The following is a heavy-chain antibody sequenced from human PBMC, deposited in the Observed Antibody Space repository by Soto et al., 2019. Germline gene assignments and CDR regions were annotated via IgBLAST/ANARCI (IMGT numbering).Heavy chain of an antibody. J-gene: IGHJ4*02. CDR3: TKRFRAPIFGRARDFDY. D-gene: IGHD3-3*01. V-gene: IGHV3-15*01. Sequence: PGGSLRLSCAASGFTFSNAWMSWVRQAPGKGLEWVGRIKSKTDGGTTDYAAPVKGRFTISRDDSKNTLYLQMNSLKTEDTAVYYFTKRFRAPIFGRARDFDYGGQGTLVTVSS. CDR2: IKSKTDGGTT. CDR1: GFTFSNAW.